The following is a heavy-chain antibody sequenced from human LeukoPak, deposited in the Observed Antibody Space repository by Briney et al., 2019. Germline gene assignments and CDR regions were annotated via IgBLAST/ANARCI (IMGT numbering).Heavy chain of an antibody. CDR2: IWYDGSNK. D-gene: IGHD3-22*01. J-gene: IGHJ3*02. CDR1: GFTFSSYG. V-gene: IGHV3-33*01. Sequence: PGRSLRLSCAASGFTFSSYGMHWVRQAPGKGLEWVAVIWYDGSNKYYADSVKGRFTISRDNSKNTLYLQMNSLRAEDTAVYYCARDHGSGYYFGAFDIWGQGTMVTVSS. CDR3: ARDHGSGYYFGAFDI.